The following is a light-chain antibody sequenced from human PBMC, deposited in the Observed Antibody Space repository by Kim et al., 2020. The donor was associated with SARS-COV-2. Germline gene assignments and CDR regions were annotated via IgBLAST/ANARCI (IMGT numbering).Light chain of an antibody. V-gene: IGKV3-20*01. J-gene: IGKJ2*01. Sequence: EIVLTQSPGTLSLSPGERATLSCRASQSVASNHLAWFQQKPGQAPRLLVYGTSSRATGIPDRFSGSGSGTDFTLTISRLEPEDFAIYYCQQYDRSPYTFGQRTKLEI. CDR1: QSVASNH. CDR3: QQYDRSPYT. CDR2: GTS.